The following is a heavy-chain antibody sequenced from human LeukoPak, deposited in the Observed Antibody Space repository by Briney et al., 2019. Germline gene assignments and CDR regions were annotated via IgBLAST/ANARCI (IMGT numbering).Heavy chain of an antibody. CDR1: GFTLSTYW. CDR3: AKVKDDDYVWGSRPVESFDY. Sequence: PGGSLRLSCAASGFTLSTYWMHWVRQAPGKGLVWVSRMNSDGSTTYYADSVKGRFTISRDNSKNTLYLQMNSLRAEDTAVYYCAKVKDDDYVWGSRPVESFDYWGQGTLVTVSS. J-gene: IGHJ4*02. V-gene: IGHV3-74*01. D-gene: IGHD3-16*01. CDR2: MNSDGSTT.